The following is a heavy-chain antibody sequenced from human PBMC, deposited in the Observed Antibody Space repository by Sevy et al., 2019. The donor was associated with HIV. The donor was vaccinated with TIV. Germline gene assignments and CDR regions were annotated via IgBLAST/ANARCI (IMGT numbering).Heavy chain of an antibody. Sequence: GESLKISCAASGFTFSNYWMHWVRQAPGKGLVWVSHINTDGESIRYADSVKGRFTISRDNAKNTLYLQMNSLRAEDTAVYYCAKDRRFGESLYYFDYWGQGTLVTVSS. CDR1: GFTFSNYW. J-gene: IGHJ4*02. V-gene: IGHV3-74*01. CDR3: AKDRRFGESLYYFDY. D-gene: IGHD3-10*01. CDR2: INTDGESI.